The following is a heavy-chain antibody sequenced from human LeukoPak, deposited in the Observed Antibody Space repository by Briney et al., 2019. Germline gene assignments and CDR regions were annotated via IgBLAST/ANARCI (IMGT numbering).Heavy chain of an antibody. D-gene: IGHD3-10*01. CDR3: ARWGFSFDL. Sequence: PSETLSLTCAVYGGSFSGYYWSWIRQPPGKGLEWIGEINHSGSTNYNPSLKSRVTISVDTSKNQFSLKLSSVTAADTAVYYRARWGFSFDLWGQGTLVTVSS. J-gene: IGHJ5*02. CDR2: INHSGST. CDR1: GGSFSGYY. V-gene: IGHV4-34*01.